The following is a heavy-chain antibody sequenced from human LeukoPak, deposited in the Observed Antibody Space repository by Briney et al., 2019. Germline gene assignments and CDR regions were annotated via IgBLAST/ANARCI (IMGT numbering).Heavy chain of an antibody. V-gene: IGHV3-74*01. D-gene: IGHD1-26*01. J-gene: IGHJ4*02. Sequence: GGSLRLSCAASGFTFSSHWMHWVRQAPGKGLVWVSRINSDGSTTNYADSVKGRFTISRDNAKNTLYLQMNSLRAEDTAVYYCARGRVGATSAFDSWGQGTLVTVSS. CDR2: INSDGSTT. CDR3: ARGRVGATSAFDS. CDR1: GFTFSSHW.